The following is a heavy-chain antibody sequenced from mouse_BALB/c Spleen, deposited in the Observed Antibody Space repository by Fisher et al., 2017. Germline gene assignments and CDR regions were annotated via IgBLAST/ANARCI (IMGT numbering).Heavy chain of an antibody. V-gene: IGHV1-80*01. J-gene: IGHJ4*01. Sequence: KFKGKATLTSDKSSSTAYMELSSLTSEDSAVYYCAKEQAMDYWGQGTSVTVSS. CDR3: AKEQAMDY.